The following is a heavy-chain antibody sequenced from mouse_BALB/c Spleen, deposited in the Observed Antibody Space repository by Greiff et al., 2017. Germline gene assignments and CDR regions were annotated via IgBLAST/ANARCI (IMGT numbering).Heavy chain of an antibody. V-gene: IGHV3-6*02. CDR2: ISYDGSN. D-gene: IGHD2-2*01. Sequence: DVKLVESGPGLVKPSQSLSLTCSVTGYSITSGYYWNWIRQFPGNKLEWMGYISYDGSNNYNPSLKNRISITRDTSKNQFFLKLNSVTTEDTATYYCARDMDGYGFAYWGQGTLVTVSA. J-gene: IGHJ3*01. CDR3: ARDMDGYGFAY. CDR1: GYSITSGYY.